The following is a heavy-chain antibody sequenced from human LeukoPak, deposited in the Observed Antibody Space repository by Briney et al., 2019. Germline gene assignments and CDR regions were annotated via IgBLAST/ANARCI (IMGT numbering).Heavy chain of an antibody. CDR1: GGSISSSSYY. J-gene: IGHJ4*02. CDR2: IYYSGST. D-gene: IGHD3-22*01. Sequence: PSETLSLTCTVSGGSISSSSYYWGWIRQPPGKGLEWIGSIYYSGSTYYNPSLKSRVTISVDTSKNQFSLKLSSVTAADTAVYYCARDPPYYDSSGYSPGGDYWGQGTLVTVSS. V-gene: IGHV4-39*07. CDR3: ARDPPYYDSSGYSPGGDY.